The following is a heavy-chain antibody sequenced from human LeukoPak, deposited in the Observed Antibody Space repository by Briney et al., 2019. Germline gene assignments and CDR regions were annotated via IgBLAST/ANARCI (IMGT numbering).Heavy chain of an antibody. Sequence: ETLSFTFSGSAGSMFSYYWNLIRQSPATLLYWIGFVYSNAMTTYNPSLRSRGTISIATSRNQFSLRLTSVTAADTATYYCTRRAYYDSSGYNPTAGYFDLWGRGTLVTVSS. D-gene: IGHD3-22*01. V-gene: IGHV4-4*08. J-gene: IGHJ2*01. CDR3: TRRAYYDSSGYNPTAGYFDL. CDR2: VYSNAMT. CDR1: AGSMFSYY.